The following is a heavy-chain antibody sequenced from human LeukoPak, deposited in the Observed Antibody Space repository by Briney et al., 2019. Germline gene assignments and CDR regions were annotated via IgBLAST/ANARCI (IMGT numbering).Heavy chain of an antibody. D-gene: IGHD7-27*01. CDR3: AIETELGFDY. J-gene: IGHJ4*02. V-gene: IGHV3-23*01. CDR1: GFTFSSYA. Sequence: GGSLRLSCAASGFTFSSYAMTWVRQAPGKGLQWVSVISGNGETTYYAGSVQGRFTISRDNSKNTLYLQLKSLRAEDTAVYYCAIETELGFDYWGQGTLVTVSS. CDR2: ISGNGETT.